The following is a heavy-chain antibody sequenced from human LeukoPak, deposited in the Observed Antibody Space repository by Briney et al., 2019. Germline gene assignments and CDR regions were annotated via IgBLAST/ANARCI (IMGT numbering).Heavy chain of an antibody. Sequence: PGGSLRLSCAASGLTVSSTYMSWVRQTPGKGLEWVLVIYSGGSTYYADSVKGRFTISRDNSKNTLYLQMNSLRAEDTAVYYCARDLLEWYFDYWGQGTLVTVSS. CDR3: ARDLLEWYFDY. D-gene: IGHD3-3*01. J-gene: IGHJ4*02. CDR2: IYSGGST. CDR1: GLTVSSTY. V-gene: IGHV3-66*01.